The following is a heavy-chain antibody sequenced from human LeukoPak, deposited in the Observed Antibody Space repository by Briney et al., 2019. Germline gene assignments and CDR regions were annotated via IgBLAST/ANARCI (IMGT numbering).Heavy chain of an antibody. CDR3: AKEGITGADS. CDR1: GFPFNRFA. J-gene: IGHJ4*02. CDR2: ISGGGDA. Sequence: GGSLTLSRTASGFPFNRFAMSWVRQAPGQGLAWVSAISGGGDAHYADSVKGRFTISRDNSKNTLFLHMNNLTADDTALYYCAKEGITGADSWGQGTLVSVSS. V-gene: IGHV3-23*01.